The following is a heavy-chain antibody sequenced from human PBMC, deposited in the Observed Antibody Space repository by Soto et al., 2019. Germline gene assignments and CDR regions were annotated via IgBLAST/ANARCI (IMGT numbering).Heavy chain of an antibody. J-gene: IGHJ6*02. CDR3: ARGRDSSGWYSYYYYGMDV. V-gene: IGHV1-18*01. Sequence: ASVKVSCKASGYTFTSYGISWVRQAPGQGPEWMGWISAYNGNTNYAQKLQGRVTMTTDTSTSTAYMELRSLRSDDTAVYYCARGRDSSGWYSYYYYGMDVWGQGTTVTVSS. D-gene: IGHD6-19*01. CDR1: GYTFTSYG. CDR2: ISAYNGNT.